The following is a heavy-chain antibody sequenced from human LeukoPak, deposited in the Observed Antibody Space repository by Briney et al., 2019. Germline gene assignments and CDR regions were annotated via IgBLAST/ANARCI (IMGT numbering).Heavy chain of an antibody. CDR1: GGSISSSSYY. V-gene: IGHV4-39*07. D-gene: IGHD6-19*01. Sequence: SETLSLTCTVSGGSISSSSYYWGWIRQPPGKGLEWIGSIYYSGSTYYNPSLKSRVTISVDTSKNQFSLKLSSVTAADTAVYYCARVTGSGWDRTYYFDYWGQGTLVTVSS. CDR2: IYYSGST. CDR3: ARVTGSGWDRTYYFDY. J-gene: IGHJ4*02.